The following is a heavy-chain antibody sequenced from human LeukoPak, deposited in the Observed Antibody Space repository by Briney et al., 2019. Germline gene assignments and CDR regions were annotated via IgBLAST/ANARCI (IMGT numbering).Heavy chain of an antibody. J-gene: IGHJ4*02. D-gene: IGHD6-19*01. CDR3: ARSIAVAGMGFDY. V-gene: IGHV4-61*08. CDR1: GASVSSSGYY. CDR2: IYHSGST. Sequence: SETLSLTCTVSGASVSSSGYYWSWIRQPPGKGLEWIGYIYHSGSTNYNPSLKSRVTISVDTSKNQFSLKLTSMTAADTAVYYCARSIAVAGMGFDYWGQGTLVTVSS.